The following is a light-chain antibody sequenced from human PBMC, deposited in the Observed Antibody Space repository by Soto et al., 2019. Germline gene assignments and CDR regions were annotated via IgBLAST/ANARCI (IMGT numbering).Light chain of an antibody. CDR1: QSVSSSY. J-gene: IGKJ5*01. Sequence: EIVLTQSPGTLSLSPGERATLSCRASQSVSSSYLAWYQQKPGQAPRLLIYGASSRATGIPDRFSGSGSGTHFTLTISRLEPEEFAVYYCLQYGSSPVTFGQGTRLEIK. CDR2: GAS. V-gene: IGKV3-20*01. CDR3: LQYGSSPVT.